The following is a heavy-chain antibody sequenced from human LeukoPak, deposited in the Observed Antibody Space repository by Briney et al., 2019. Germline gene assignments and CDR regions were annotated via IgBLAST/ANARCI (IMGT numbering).Heavy chain of an antibody. V-gene: IGHV1-18*01. J-gene: IGHJ4*02. CDR1: GYTFTSYG. Sequence: ASVKVSCKASGYTFTSYGISWVRQAPGQGLEGRGWISAYNGNTNYAQKLQGRVTMTTDTSTSTAYMELRSLRSDDTAVYYCARDLREHGGKYYYDRRKYYFDYWGQGTLVTVSS. D-gene: IGHD3-22*01. CDR2: ISAYNGNT. CDR3: ARDLREHGGKYYYDRRKYYFDY.